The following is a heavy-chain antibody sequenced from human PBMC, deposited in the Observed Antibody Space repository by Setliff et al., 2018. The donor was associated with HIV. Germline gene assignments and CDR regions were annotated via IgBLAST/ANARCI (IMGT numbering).Heavy chain of an antibody. J-gene: IGHJ4*02. D-gene: IGHD6-13*01. CDR1: GVSITSGGYY. CDR2: IYTSGDT. Sequence: SETLSLTCTVSGVSITSGGYYWSWIRQPAGKGLEWIGRIYTSGDTNYNPSLKSRVTMSIDTSKNQFSLKLGSVTAADTAVYYCARHVPRSSRIDYWGQGTLVTVSS. CDR3: ARHVPRSSRIDY. V-gene: IGHV4-61*02.